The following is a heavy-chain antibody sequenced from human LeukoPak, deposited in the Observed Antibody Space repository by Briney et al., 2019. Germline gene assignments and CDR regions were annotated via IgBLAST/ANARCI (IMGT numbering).Heavy chain of an antibody. Sequence: ASVKVSCKASGYTFTGYYMHWVRQAPGQGPEWMGWINPNSGGTNYAQKFQGRVTMTRDTSISTAYMELSRLRSDDTAVYYCAREGSGWYMDFQHWGQGTLVTVSS. CDR2: INPNSGGT. V-gene: IGHV1-2*02. CDR3: AREGSGWYMDFQH. D-gene: IGHD6-19*01. CDR1: GYTFTGYY. J-gene: IGHJ1*01.